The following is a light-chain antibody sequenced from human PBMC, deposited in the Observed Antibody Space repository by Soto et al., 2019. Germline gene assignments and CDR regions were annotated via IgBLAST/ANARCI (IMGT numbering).Light chain of an antibody. CDR1: QSVTSSY. CDR2: GTS. CDR3: QQYDCSHLT. J-gene: IGKJ4*01. V-gene: IGKV3-20*01. Sequence: ENVLTQSPGTLSLSPGERATLSCRASQSVTSSYLAWYQQKPGQAPSLLIYGTSSRATGIPDRFSGSGSGTDFTLTISRLEPEDFAVYYCQQYDCSHLTFGGGTKVEIK.